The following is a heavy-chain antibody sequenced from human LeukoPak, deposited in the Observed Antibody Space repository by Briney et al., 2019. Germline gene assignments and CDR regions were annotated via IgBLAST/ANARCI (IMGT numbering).Heavy chain of an antibody. CDR1: GFTFSAYG. D-gene: IGHD1-1*01. CDR3: AKDLTKYFDY. CDR2: IRYDGSNK. Sequence: GGSLRLSCAASGFTFSAYGTHWVRQAPGKGREWVALIRYDGSNKFYADSVKGRFTISRDNSKNTLYLQMNSLRAEDTDVYYCAKDLTKYFDYWGQGSLVTVSS. V-gene: IGHV3-30*02. J-gene: IGHJ4*02.